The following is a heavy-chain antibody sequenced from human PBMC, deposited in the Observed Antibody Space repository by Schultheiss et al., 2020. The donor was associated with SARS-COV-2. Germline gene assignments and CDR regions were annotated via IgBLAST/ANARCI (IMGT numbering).Heavy chain of an antibody. CDR3: AKKVGAVADY. V-gene: IGHV3-23*01. CDR1: GFTFSSYA. D-gene: IGHD6-19*01. J-gene: IGHJ4*02. Sequence: RGSLRLSCAASGFTFSSYAMSWVRQAPGKGLEWVSSIGGSGTKTYYADSVRGRFAISRDNSKNTLYLQMNSLRAEDTAVYYCAKKVGAVADYWGQGILVTVSS. CDR2: IGGSGTKT.